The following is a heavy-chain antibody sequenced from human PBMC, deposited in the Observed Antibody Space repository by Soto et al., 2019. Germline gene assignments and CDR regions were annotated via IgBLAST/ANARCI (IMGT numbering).Heavy chain of an antibody. Sequence: SETLSLTCAVSGGSISSGGYSWSWIRQPPGKGLEWIGYIYHSGSTYYNPSLKSRVTMTTDTSTSTAYMEVRSLRSDDTAVYYCARDFYPLAYYFDHWGQGTLVTVSS. CDR2: IYHSGST. CDR1: GGSISSGGYS. V-gene: IGHV4-30-2*01. J-gene: IGHJ4*02. CDR3: ARDFYPLAYYFDH.